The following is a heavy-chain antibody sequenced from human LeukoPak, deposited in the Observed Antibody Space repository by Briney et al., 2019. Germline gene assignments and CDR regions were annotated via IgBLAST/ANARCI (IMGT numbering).Heavy chain of an antibody. J-gene: IGHJ4*02. CDR1: GYSFTSYW. D-gene: IGHD6-13*01. CDR2: IYPGDSDT. V-gene: IGHV5-51*01. CDR3: ARHRAAAVGGALDY. Sequence: GESLKISCKGSGYSFTSYWIGWVRQMPGKGLEWMEIIYPGDSDTRYSPSFQGQVTISADKSISAAYLQWSSLKASDNAIYYCARHRAAAVGGALDYWGQGTLVTVSS.